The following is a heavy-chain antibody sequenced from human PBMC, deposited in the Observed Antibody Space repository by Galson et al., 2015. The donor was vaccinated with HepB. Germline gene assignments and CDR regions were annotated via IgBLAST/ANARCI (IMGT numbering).Heavy chain of an antibody. V-gene: IGHV4-59*08. D-gene: IGHD3-3*01. Sequence: SETLSLTCTVSGGTISNYYWTWIRQPPGKGLEWIGYISYSGSTKYNPSLKSRVTISGDMSKNQFSLKLSSVTAADTAVYYCARHLYENNFWSGDRSLWGMGVWGQGATVIVSS. CDR2: ISYSGST. CDR1: GGTISNYY. CDR3: ARHLYENNFWSGDRSLWGMGV. J-gene: IGHJ6*02.